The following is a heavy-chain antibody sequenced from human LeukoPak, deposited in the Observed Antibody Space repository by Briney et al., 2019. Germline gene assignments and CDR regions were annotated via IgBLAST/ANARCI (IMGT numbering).Heavy chain of an antibody. CDR1: GGSISSYY. D-gene: IGHD2-15*01. CDR2: IYYSGST. Sequence: SETLSLTCSVSGGSISSYYWSWIRQPPGKGLEWIGYIYYSGSTNYNPSLKSRVTISVDTSKNQFSLKLSSVTAADTAVYYCARSSENCSGGSCYYYYYMDVWGKGTTVTVSS. V-gene: IGHV4-59*01. J-gene: IGHJ6*03. CDR3: ARSSENCSGGSCYYYYYMDV.